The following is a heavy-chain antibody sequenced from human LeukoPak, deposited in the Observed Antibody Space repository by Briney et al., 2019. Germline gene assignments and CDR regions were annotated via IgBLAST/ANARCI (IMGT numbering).Heavy chain of an antibody. V-gene: IGHV3-66*01. CDR1: GFTVSSNY. J-gene: IGHJ5*02. Sequence: GGSLRLSCAASGFTVSSNYMSWVRQAPGKGLEWVAVIYSGGSTYYADSVKGRFTISRDNSKNTMYLQMNSLRAEDTAVYYCARDMVYDRSGYSSWGQGTLVTVSS. CDR3: ARDMVYDRSGYSS. CDR2: IYSGGST. D-gene: IGHD3-22*01.